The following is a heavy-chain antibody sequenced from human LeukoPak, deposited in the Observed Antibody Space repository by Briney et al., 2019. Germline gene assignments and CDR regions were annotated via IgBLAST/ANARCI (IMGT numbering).Heavy chain of an antibody. CDR3: ARGQGVYSSSSMPAGDY. Sequence: PSETLSLTCTVSGDSISSYYWSWIRQPAGKGLEWIGRIYSTGSTNYNPSLKSRVTMSVDTSKNQFSLRLSFVTAADTAVYYCARGQGVYSSSSMPAGDYWGQGTLVTVSS. CDR2: IYSTGST. CDR1: GDSISSYY. D-gene: IGHD6-6*01. J-gene: IGHJ4*02. V-gene: IGHV4-4*07.